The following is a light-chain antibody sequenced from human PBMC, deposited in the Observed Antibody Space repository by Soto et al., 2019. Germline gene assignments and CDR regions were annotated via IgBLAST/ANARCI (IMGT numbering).Light chain of an antibody. CDR1: QSISSY. V-gene: IGKV1-39*01. J-gene: IGKJ1*01. CDR2: AAV. CDR3: QQTYSSPQWT. Sequence: DVLLTQSPSFLSASVVDRVTITCLASQSISSYLNWYQQKPGKPPKLLIYAAVSLQSGIPSRFSAYGSGTDFTLTIRSLQPEDFATYYCQQTYSSPQWTCGQGNKGDIK.